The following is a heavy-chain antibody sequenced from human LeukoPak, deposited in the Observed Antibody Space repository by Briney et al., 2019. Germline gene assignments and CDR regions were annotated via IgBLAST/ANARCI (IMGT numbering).Heavy chain of an antibody. J-gene: IGHJ4*02. CDR3: ARDRVWDYYDSSGYYHFDY. CDR2: INEDGSTT. Sequence: KTGGSLRLSCAASGFTFSSNWMHWVRQAPGKGLVWVSRINEDGSTTNYADSVKGRSTIFRDNAKNTLYLQMNSLRAEDTAVYYCARDRVWDYYDSSGYYHFDYWGQGTLVTVSS. D-gene: IGHD3-22*01. CDR1: GFTFSSNW. V-gene: IGHV3-74*01.